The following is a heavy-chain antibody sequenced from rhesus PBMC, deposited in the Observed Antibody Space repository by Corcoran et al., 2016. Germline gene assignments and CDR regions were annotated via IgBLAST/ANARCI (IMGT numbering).Heavy chain of an antibody. D-gene: IGHD3-34*01. CDR2: IYSSSTST. J-gene: IGHJ4*01. CDR1: GGSISDSYR. Sequence: QVQLQGSGPGVVKPSETLSLTCAVSGGSISDSYRWSWLRQPPGKGLEWIKYIYSSSTSTNYTHSLKGRVTISKDTSQNQFSLKLSSVTAADTAVYYCARLRSGDYYSFDYWGQGVLVTVSS. CDR3: ARLRSGDYYSFDY. V-gene: IGHV4S10*01.